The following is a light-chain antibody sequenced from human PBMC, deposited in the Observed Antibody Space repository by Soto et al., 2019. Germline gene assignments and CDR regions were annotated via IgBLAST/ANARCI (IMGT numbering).Light chain of an antibody. CDR3: QDYGTSAPWT. V-gene: IGKV3-20*01. Sequence: EVVLTQSPGTLSLSPGERATLSCRASQNIRGNELAWYQQKPGQAPRLLIYRGSSRATGIPDRFSGRGSGTYFTLTISRLEPEDFAVYYCQDYGTSAPWTFGQGTKVAIK. J-gene: IGKJ1*01. CDR2: RGS. CDR1: QNIRGNE.